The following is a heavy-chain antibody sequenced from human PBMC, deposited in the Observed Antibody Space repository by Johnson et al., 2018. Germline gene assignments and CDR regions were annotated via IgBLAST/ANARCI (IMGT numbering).Heavy chain of an antibody. CDR3: AKDPHDSSWYRYFQH. D-gene: IGHD6-13*01. CDR1: GFTFSGSL. CDR2: IKCDGSEK. J-gene: IGHJ1*01. Sequence: VQLVQSGGGLVQPGESLRLSCAASGFTFSGSLIHWGRQAPGKGLEWVADIKCDGSEKYYVDSVKGRLTISRDNAKNSLYLQVNSLRAEDMTVYYCAKDPHDSSWYRYFQHWGQGTLVTVSS. V-gene: IGHV3-52*01.